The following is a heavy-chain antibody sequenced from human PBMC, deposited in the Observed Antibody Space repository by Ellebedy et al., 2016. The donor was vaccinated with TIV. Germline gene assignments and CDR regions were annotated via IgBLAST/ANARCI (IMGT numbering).Heavy chain of an antibody. CDR1: GFSVSTIY. D-gene: IGHD3-10*01. CDR3: ARLRYFGSGSYSDY. J-gene: IGHJ4*02. Sequence: PGGSLRLSCAASGFSVSTIYMSWLRQAPGKGLEWLSVIDSGGVTNYADSVKGRFTISRDNSKNTLYLQMNSLRAGDTAIYYCARLRYFGSGSYSDYWGQGTLVTVSS. CDR2: IDSGGVT. V-gene: IGHV3-53*01.